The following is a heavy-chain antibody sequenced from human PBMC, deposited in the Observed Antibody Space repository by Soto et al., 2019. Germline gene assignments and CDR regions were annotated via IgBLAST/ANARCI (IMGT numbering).Heavy chain of an antibody. J-gene: IGHJ4*02. V-gene: IGHV3-33*01. D-gene: IGHD2-15*01. CDR1: GFTFSSYG. CDR3: VRVPYCSGGSCYYFHW. Sequence: PGGSLRLSCAASGFTFSSYGMHWVRQGPGKGLEWVAIIWYDGGVKYYADSVKGRFTISRDNSKNTLYLQMNSLRAEDTAVYYCVRVPYCSGGSCYYFHWWGQGTRVTVAS. CDR2: IWYDGGVK.